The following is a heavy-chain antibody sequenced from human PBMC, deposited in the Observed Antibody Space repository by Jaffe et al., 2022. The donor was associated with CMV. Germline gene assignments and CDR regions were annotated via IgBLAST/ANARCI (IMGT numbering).Heavy chain of an antibody. D-gene: IGHD6-13*01. CDR2: MNPNSGNT. CDR1: GYTFTSYD. V-gene: IGHV1-8*01. CDR3: ALMGYSSSRPDWYFDL. J-gene: IGHJ2*01. Sequence: QVQLVQSGAEVKKPGASVKVSCKASGYTFTSYDINWVRQATGQGLEWMGWMNPNSGNTGYAQKFQGRVTMTRNTSISTAYMELSSLRSEDTAVYYCALMGYSSSRPDWYFDLWGRGTLVTVSS.